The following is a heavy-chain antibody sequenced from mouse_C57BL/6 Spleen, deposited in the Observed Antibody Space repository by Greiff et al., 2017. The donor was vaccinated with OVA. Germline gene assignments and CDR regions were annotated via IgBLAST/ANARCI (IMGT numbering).Heavy chain of an antibody. CDR2: IYPGGGYT. J-gene: IGHJ4*01. CDR1: GYTFTNYW. D-gene: IGHD2-4*01. Sequence: QVQLKQSGAELVRPGTSVKMSCKASGYTFTNYWIGWAKQRPGHGLEWIGDIYPGGGYTNYNEKFKGKATLTADKSSSTAYMQFSSLTSEDSAIYYCAREDDYALGYWGQGTSVTVSS. CDR3: AREDDYALGY. V-gene: IGHV1-63*01.